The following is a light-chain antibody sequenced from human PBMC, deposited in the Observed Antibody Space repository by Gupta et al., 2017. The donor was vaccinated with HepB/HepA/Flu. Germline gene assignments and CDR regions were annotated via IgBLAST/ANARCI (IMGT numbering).Light chain of an antibody. Sequence: EIVLIQSPATLSLSPGERATVSCRASQSVGSHLAWYQHEPGQSPRLLIYGASNRATGIPDTFRGSGSGTDFTLTISSLEAQDSALYYCQQRGSWPYTFGQGTQVEIK. J-gene: IGKJ2*01. CDR2: GAS. CDR3: QQRGSWPYT. V-gene: IGKV3-11*01. CDR1: QSVGSH.